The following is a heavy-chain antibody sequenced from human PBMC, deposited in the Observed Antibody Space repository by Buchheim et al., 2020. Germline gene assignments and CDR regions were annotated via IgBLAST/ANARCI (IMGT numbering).Heavy chain of an antibody. CDR3: ARMYDSSGYYRYYFDY. J-gene: IGHJ4*02. CDR2: IDWDDDK. Sequence: QVTLRESGPALVKPTQTLTLTCTFSGFSLSTSGMCVSWIRQPPGKALEWLARIDWDDDKYYSTSLKTRLTISKDTSKTPVGLTMTNMDPVDTATYYCARMYDSSGYYRYYFDYWGQGTL. V-gene: IGHV2-70*15. CDR1: GFSLSTSGMC. D-gene: IGHD3-22*01.